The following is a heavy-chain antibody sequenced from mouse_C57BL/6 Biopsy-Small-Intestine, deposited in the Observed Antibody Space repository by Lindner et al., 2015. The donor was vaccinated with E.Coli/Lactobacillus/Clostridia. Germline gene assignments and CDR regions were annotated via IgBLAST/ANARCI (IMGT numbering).Heavy chain of an antibody. V-gene: IGHV1-63*01. Sequence: VQLQESGAELVRPGTSVKMSCKASGYTFTNYWIGWAKQRPGKGLEWIGQIYPGDGDTNYNGKFKGKATLTADKSSSTAYMQLSSLTSEDSAVYFCARADYGNTLYYFDYWGQGTTLTVSS. CDR2: IYPGDGDT. D-gene: IGHD1-1*01. CDR3: ARADYGNTLYYFDY. CDR1: GYTFTNYW. J-gene: IGHJ2*01.